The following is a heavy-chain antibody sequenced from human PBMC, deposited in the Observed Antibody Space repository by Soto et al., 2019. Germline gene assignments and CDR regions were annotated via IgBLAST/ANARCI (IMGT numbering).Heavy chain of an antibody. Sequence: QVQLQESGPGLVKPSGTLSLTCAVSGGSISSSNWWSWVRQPPGKGLEWIGEIYHSGSTNYNPSLRCRVPILADTLKNRFSLELSSLTAADTAVDSCAGLYSRDGSYYEPRFPWGQGTMVTVSS. CDR1: GGSISSSNW. J-gene: IGHJ5*02. CDR3: AGLYSRDGSYYEPRFP. V-gene: IGHV4-4*02. CDR2: IYHSGST. D-gene: IGHD2-15*01.